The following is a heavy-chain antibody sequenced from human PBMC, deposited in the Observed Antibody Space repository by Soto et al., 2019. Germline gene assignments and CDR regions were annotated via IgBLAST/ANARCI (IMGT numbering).Heavy chain of an antibody. Sequence: GGSLRLSCAASGFTFSSYWMHWVRQAPGKGLMWVSRIHNDGSTTRYADSVKGRFTISRDNAKNTLYLQMSSLRVEDTAVYYCARDNWNSYCGQATPVTVSS. D-gene: IGHD1-7*01. CDR3: ARDNWNSY. V-gene: IGHV3-74*01. CDR1: GFTFSSYW. J-gene: IGHJ4*01. CDR2: IHNDGSTT.